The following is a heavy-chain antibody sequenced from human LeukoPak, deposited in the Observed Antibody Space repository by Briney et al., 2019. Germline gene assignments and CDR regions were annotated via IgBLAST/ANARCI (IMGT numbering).Heavy chain of an antibody. V-gene: IGHV4-34*01. CDR3: AVPGIAAAGTADYYGMDV. D-gene: IGHD6-13*01. CDR1: GGSFSGYY. CDR2: INHSGSN. J-gene: IGHJ6*02. Sequence: SETLSLTCAVYGGSFSGYYWSWIRQPPVKGLEWIGEINHSGSNNYNPSLKSRVTISVDTSKNQFSLKLSSVTAADTAVYYCAVPGIAAAGTADYYGMDVWGQGTTVTVSS.